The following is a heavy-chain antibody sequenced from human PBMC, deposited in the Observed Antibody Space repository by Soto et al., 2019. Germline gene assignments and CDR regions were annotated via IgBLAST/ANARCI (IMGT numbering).Heavy chain of an antibody. J-gene: IGHJ5*02. CDR3: EREGKGQDSGCYFIRSGRNWFDT. D-gene: IGHD1-26*01. CDR2: INPSGGST. CDR1: GYTFTSYY. Sequence: ASVKVSCKASGYTFTSYYMHWVRQAPGQGLEWMGIINPSGGSTSYAQKFQGRVTMTRDTSTSTVYMELSSLRSEDTAVYHSEREGKGQDSGCYFIRSGRNWFDTRVQGTLVTVSS. V-gene: IGHV1-46*01.